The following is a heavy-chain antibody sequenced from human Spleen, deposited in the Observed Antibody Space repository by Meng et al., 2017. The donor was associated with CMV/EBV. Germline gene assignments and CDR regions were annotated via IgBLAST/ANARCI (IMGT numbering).Heavy chain of an antibody. CDR3: AAGDRSTSWGAYYYYAMDV. CDR2: ISGHNGNT. CDR1: GHTSSNYG. J-gene: IGHJ6*02. D-gene: IGHD6-6*01. V-gene: IGHV1-18*01. Sequence: ASVKVSCKASGHTSSNYGFSWVRQAPGQGLEWSGWISGHNGNTNYAQKFQGRVTMSTDTSTSTTYMELRSLRSDDTAVYYCAAGDRSTSWGAYYYYAMDVWGQGTTVTVSS.